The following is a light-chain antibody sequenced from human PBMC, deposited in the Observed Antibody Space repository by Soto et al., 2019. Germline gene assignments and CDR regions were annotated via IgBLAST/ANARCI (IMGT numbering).Light chain of an antibody. CDR1: SGDVDSHY. V-gene: IGLV2-14*03. CDR3: SSHTPNITL. J-gene: IGLJ2*01. CDR2: EGN. Sequence: QSVLTQPASVSGSPGQSMTISCTGTSGDVDSHYVAWYQQHPNKSPKVLIDEGNNRPSGVSDRFSGSKSGNTASLTISGLQAEDEADYYCSSHTPNITLFGGGTKLTVL.